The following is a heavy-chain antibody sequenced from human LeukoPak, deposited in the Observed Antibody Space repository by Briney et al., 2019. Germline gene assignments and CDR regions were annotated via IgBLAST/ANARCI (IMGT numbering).Heavy chain of an antibody. CDR1: GFTFSSYA. CDR2: ISYDGSNK. CDR3: AREEDSSSSCFDY. J-gene: IGHJ4*02. V-gene: IGHV3-30-3*01. Sequence: GGSLRLSCAAAGFTFSSYAMHWVRQAPGKGLEWVAVISYDGSNKYYADSVKGRFTISRDNSKNTLYLQMNSLRAEDTAVYYCAREEDSSSSCFDYWGQGTLVTVSS. D-gene: IGHD6-6*01.